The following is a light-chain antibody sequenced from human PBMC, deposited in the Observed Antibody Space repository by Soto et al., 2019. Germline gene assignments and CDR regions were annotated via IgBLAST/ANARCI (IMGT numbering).Light chain of an antibody. CDR1: QSVSDSH. V-gene: IGKV3-20*01. Sequence: EIVLTQSPGTLSSSPGGRATLSCRASQSVSDSHLAWFQQKPGQAPRLLIYDASSRATGIPDRFSGSGSGTEFTLTISRLEPEDFAVYYCEQYDNQQWTFGQGTKVEIE. J-gene: IGKJ1*01. CDR2: DAS. CDR3: EQYDNQQWT.